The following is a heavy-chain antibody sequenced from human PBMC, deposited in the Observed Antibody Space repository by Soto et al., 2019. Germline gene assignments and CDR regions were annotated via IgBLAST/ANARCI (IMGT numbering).Heavy chain of an antibody. CDR1: GGSISDYY. CDR2: TYYGWNT. CDR3: ARDREYYDSSGLYFDY. D-gene: IGHD3-22*01. V-gene: IGHV4-59*01. Sequence: SETLSLTCSVSGGSISDYYWSWIRQPPGKGLEWIGYTYYGWNTNYNPSLKSRVTISVDTSKNQFSLKLISVTAADTAVYYCARDREYYDSSGLYFDYWGQGSLVTVSS. J-gene: IGHJ4*02.